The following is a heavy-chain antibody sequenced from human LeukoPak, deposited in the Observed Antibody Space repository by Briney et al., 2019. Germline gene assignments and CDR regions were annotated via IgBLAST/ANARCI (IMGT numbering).Heavy chain of an antibody. CDR3: ARAVGDYDYVWGSYRYTDRGSSMDV. CDR2: IKQDGSEK. D-gene: IGHD3-16*02. V-gene: IGHV3-7*01. J-gene: IGHJ6*03. CDR1: GFTFSSYW. Sequence: AGGSLRLSCAASGFTFSSYWMSWVRQAPGKGLEWVANIKQDGSEKYYVDSVKGRFTISRDNAKNSLYLQMNSLRAEDTAVYYRARAVGDYDYVWGSYRYTDRGSSMDVWGKGTTVTVSS.